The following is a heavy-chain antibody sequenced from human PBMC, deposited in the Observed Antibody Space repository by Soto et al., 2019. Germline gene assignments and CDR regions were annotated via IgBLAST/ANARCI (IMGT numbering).Heavy chain of an antibody. D-gene: IGHD6-13*01. CDR1: GFTFSSYA. Sequence: QVQLVESGGGVVQPGRSLRLSCAASGFTFSSYAMHWVRQAPGKGLEWVAVISYDGRNKYYSDSVKGRFTISSDNSKNTLYLQMTSLRAEDTAVYYCARDSIGDELIAAAVTGWFDPWGQGTRVTVSS. CDR2: ISYDGRNK. V-gene: IGHV3-30*04. J-gene: IGHJ5*02. CDR3: ARDSIGDELIAAAVTGWFDP.